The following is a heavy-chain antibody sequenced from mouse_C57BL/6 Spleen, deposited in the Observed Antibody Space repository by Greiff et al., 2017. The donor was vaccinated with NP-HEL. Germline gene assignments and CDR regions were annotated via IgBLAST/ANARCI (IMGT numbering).Heavy chain of an antibody. CDR1: GFNIKDYY. CDR3: TRGEMGPFAY. CDR2: IDPEDGDT. V-gene: IGHV14-1*01. D-gene: IGHD2-3*01. Sequence: EVQLQQSGAELVRPGASVKLSCTASGFNIKDYYMHWVKQRPEQGLEWIGRIDPEDGDTEYAPKFQVKATMTADTSSNTAYLQLSSLTSEDTAVYHGTRGEMGPFAYWGQGTLVTVSA. J-gene: IGHJ3*01.